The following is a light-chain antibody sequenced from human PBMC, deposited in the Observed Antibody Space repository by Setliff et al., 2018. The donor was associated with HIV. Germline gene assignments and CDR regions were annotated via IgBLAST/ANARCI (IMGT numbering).Light chain of an antibody. J-gene: IGLJ1*01. CDR3: CSYAGNAYV. V-gene: IGLV2-11*01. Sequence: QSALAQPRSVSGSPGQSVTISCTGTSSDVGGYNYVSWYHQHPGKAPKLMISDVSQRPSGVPDRFSGSKSGNTASLTISGLQAEDEAAYYCCSYAGNAYVFGAGTKVTVL. CDR2: DVS. CDR1: SSDVGGYNY.